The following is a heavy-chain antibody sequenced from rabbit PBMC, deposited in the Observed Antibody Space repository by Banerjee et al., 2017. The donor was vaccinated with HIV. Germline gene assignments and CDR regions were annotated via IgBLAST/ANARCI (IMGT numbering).Heavy chain of an antibody. Sequence: QEQLVESGGGLVQPEGSLTLTCTASGFSFSSSYYMCWVRQAPGKGLEWIACIDGGSSGSTYYASWAKGRFTISKTSSTTVTLQMTSLTAADTATYFCARIIWGGSTMLWGQGTLVTVS. V-gene: IGHV1S45*01. CDR2: IDGGSSGST. D-gene: IGHD3-1*01. J-gene: IGHJ3*01. CDR1: GFSFSSSYY. CDR3: ARIIWGGSTML.